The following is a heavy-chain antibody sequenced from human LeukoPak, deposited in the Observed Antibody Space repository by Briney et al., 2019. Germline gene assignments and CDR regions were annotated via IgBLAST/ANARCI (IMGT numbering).Heavy chain of an antibody. J-gene: IGHJ4*02. CDR3: VKDQGGWTFGY. CDR1: GFTFSTYG. CDR2: ISYDGNNK. V-gene: IGHV3-30*18. D-gene: IGHD6-19*01. Sequence: GGSLRLSCAASGFTFSTYGMHWVRQAPGKGLEWVAVISYDGNNKYYADSVKGRFTISRDDSKNTLYLQMNSLRADDTAAYFCVKDQGGWTFGYWGQGALVTVSS.